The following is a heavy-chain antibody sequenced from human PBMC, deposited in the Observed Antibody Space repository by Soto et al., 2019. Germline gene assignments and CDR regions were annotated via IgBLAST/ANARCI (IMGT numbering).Heavy chain of an antibody. Sequence: GGSLRLSCEISAFTFSSYWMTWVRQAPGKGLEWVANIKEDGSEIYYLDSVKGRFTISRDNAKNSVYLKMNSLRVEDTAVYYCARGWAYLNYWGQGILVTV. CDR1: AFTFSSYW. J-gene: IGHJ4*02. CDR3: ARGWAYLNY. V-gene: IGHV3-7*01. CDR2: IKEDGSEI.